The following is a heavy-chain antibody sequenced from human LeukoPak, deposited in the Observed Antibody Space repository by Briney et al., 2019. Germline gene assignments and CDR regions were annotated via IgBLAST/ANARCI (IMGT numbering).Heavy chain of an antibody. CDR3: ASHGDYLPDYFDY. CDR1: GFTFSSYW. J-gene: IGHJ4*02. V-gene: IGHV3-7*01. D-gene: IGHD4-17*01. CDR2: IKQDGSEK. Sequence: PGGSLRLSCAASGFTFSSYWMSWVRQAPRKGLEWVANIKQDGSEKYYVDSVKGRFTISRDNAKNSLYLQMNSLRAEDTAVYYCASHGDYLPDYFDYWGQGTLVTVSS.